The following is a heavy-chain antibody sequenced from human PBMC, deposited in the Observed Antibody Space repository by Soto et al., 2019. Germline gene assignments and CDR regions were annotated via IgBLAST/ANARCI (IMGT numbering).Heavy chain of an antibody. V-gene: IGHV3-30*18. D-gene: IGHD2-15*01. J-gene: IGHJ6*02. CDR3: AKDEVVAAKYYYYGMDV. Sequence: QVQLVESGGGVVQPGRSLRLSCAASGFTFSSYGMHWVRQAPGKGLEWVAVISYDGSNKYYADSVKGRFTISRDNSKNXXYLQMNSLRAEDTAVYYCAKDEVVAAKYYYYGMDVWGQGTTVTVSS. CDR1: GFTFSSYG. CDR2: ISYDGSNK.